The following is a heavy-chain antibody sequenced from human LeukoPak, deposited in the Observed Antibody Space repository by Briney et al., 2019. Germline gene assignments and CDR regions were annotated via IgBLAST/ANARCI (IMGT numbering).Heavy chain of an antibody. CDR3: AHASSWYLFPGLSDYFDY. D-gene: IGHD6-13*01. CDR2: INPNSGGT. Sequence: ASVKVSCKASGYTFTGYYMHWVRQAPGQGLEWMGWINPNSGGTNYAQRFQGRVTMTRDTSISTAYMELSRLRSDDTAVYYCAHASSWYLFPGLSDYFDYWGQGTLVTVSS. J-gene: IGHJ4*02. V-gene: IGHV1-2*02. CDR1: GYTFTGYY.